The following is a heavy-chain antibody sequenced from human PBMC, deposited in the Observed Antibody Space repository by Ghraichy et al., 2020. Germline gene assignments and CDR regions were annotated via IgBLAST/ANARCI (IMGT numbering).Heavy chain of an antibody. CDR1: GGSFSGYY. Sequence: SETLSLTCAVYGGSFSGYYWSWIRQPPGKGLEWIGEINHSGSTNYNPSLKSRVTISVDTSKNQFSLKLSSVTAADTAVYYCARSIPDRRRMVVAATRDYFDYWGQGTLVTVSS. J-gene: IGHJ4*02. CDR2: INHSGST. CDR3: ARSIPDRRRMVVAATRDYFDY. D-gene: IGHD2-15*01. V-gene: IGHV4-34*01.